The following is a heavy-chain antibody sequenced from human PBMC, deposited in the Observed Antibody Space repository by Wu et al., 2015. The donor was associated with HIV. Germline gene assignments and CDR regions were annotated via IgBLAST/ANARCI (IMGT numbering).Heavy chain of an antibody. J-gene: IGHJ5*02. CDR2: INPNSGGT. CDR1: GGTFSSYA. CDR3: ARTSGWITEFDP. Sequence: QVQLVQSGAEVKKPGSSVKVSCKASGGTFSSYAISWVRQAPGQGLEWMGRINPNSGGTNYAQKFQGRVTMTRDTSISTAYMELSRLRSDDTAVYYCARTSGWITEFDPWGQGTLVTVSS. D-gene: IGHD6-19*01. V-gene: IGHV1-2*02.